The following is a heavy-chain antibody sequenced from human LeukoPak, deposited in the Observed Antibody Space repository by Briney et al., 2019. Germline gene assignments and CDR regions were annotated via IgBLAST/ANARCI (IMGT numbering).Heavy chain of an antibody. V-gene: IGHV3-7*01. Sequence: GGSLRLSCAASVFTFSIYWKRWVRQATGKGLEWVANIKEDGSEKYYGDSVKGRFTISRDNAKNSLYLQMNSLRAEDTAVYYCARDSSGYQWGQGTLVTVSS. CDR3: ARDSSGYQ. CDR1: VFTFSIYW. J-gene: IGHJ4*02. D-gene: IGHD3-22*01. CDR2: IKEDGSEK.